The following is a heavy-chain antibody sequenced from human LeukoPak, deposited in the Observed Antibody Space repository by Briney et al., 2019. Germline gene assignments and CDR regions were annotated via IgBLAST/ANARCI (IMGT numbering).Heavy chain of an antibody. J-gene: IGHJ4*02. CDR2: ISGSGGTT. CDR1: GFTFDDYG. Sequence: GGSLRLSCAASGFTFDDYGMSWVRQAPGKGLEWVSGISGSGGTTYYADSVKGRFTISRDNSKNTLYLQMNGLRGEDTAMYYCAKVGDNWDFDYWGQGTLVTVSS. V-gene: IGHV3-23*01. D-gene: IGHD1-1*01. CDR3: AKVGDNWDFDY.